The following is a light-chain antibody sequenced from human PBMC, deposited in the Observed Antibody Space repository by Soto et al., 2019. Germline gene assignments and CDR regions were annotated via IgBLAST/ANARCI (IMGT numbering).Light chain of an antibody. CDR1: QSISSW. J-gene: IGKJ2*01. CDR3: QQYSTLFT. CDR2: KAS. V-gene: IGKV1-5*03. Sequence: DIQMTQSPSTLSASAGDRVTITCRASQSISSWLAWYQQKPGKAPKLLIYKASSLESGVPSRFSGSGSGTEFTLTISSLQRDDFATYYCQQYSTLFTFGQGTKLEIK.